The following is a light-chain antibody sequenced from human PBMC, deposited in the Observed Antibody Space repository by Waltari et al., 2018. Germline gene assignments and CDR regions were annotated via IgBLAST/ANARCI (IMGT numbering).Light chain of an antibody. J-gene: IGLJ1*01. CDR2: DVR. Sequence: QSALTQPAPVSGSPGQSITISCTGTSSDGGGYNYVSWYQPYPAQAPKLLVYDVRQRPSRVSIRFSASRSGDTASLTISGLQAEDEADYYCNSYTSDNTFVFGTGTKVTVL. CDR3: NSYTSDNTFV. CDR1: SSDGGGYNY. V-gene: IGLV2-14*03.